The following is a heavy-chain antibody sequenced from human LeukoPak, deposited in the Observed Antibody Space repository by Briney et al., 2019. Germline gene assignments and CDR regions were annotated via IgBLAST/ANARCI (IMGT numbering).Heavy chain of an antibody. CDR3: ARESDYGDYWFDP. CDR2: IYYSGST. D-gene: IGHD4-17*01. CDR1: GGSISSYY. V-gene: IGHV4-59*12. J-gene: IGHJ5*02. Sequence: SETLSLTCTVSGGSISSYYWSWIRQPPGKGLEWIGYIYYSGSTNYNPSLKSRVTMSVDTSKNQFSLKLSSVTAADTAVYYCARESDYGDYWFDPWGQGTLVTVSS.